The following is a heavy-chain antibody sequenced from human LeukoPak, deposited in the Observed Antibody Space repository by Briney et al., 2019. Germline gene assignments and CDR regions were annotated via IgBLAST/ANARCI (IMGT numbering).Heavy chain of an antibody. V-gene: IGHV3-7*01. CDR3: ARGLRTFDY. D-gene: IGHD4-17*01. Sequence: GGSLTLTCAASGFTFSDYWMNWVRQAPGKGLEWVANIKQDGSEKYYVNSVKGRFTISRDNAKNSLDLQMKSLRAEDRAVYYCARGLRTFDYWAQGTRVTVSS. J-gene: IGHJ4*02. CDR2: IKQDGSEK. CDR1: GFTFSDYW.